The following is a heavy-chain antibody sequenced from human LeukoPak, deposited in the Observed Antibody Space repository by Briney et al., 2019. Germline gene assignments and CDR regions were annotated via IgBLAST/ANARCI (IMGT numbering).Heavy chain of an antibody. CDR3: ARAPPTIFGVVNTYYFDY. V-gene: IGHV4-61*02. Sequence: PSETLSLTCTVSGVSISSGSYYWSWIRQPAGKGLEWIGRIYTSGSTNYNPSLKSRVTISVDTSKNQFSLKLSSVTAADTAVYYCARAPPTIFGVVNTYYFDYWGQGTLVTVSS. D-gene: IGHD3-3*01. J-gene: IGHJ4*02. CDR1: GVSISSGSYY. CDR2: IYTSGST.